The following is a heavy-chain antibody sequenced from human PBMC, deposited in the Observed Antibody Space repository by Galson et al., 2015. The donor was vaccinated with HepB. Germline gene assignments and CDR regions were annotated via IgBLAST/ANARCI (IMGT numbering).Heavy chain of an antibody. Sequence: SVKVSCKASGGTFSSYAISWVRQAPGQGLEWMGGIIPIFGTANYAQKFQGRVTITADESTSTAYMELSSLRSEDTAVYYCARDPQRIPNCSGGSCYSDAFDIWGQGTMVTVSS. D-gene: IGHD2-15*01. CDR3: ARDPQRIPNCSGGSCYSDAFDI. J-gene: IGHJ3*02. CDR1: GGTFSSYA. CDR2: IIPIFGTA. V-gene: IGHV1-69*13.